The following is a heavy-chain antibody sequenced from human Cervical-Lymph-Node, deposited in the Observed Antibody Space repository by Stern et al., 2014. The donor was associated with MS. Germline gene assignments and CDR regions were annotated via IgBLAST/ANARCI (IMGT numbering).Heavy chain of an antibody. Sequence: EVQLMESGAEVKKPGESLKISCKGSGYSFTSYWIGWVRPMPGKGLEWMGIIYPGDSDTRYSPSFQGQVTISADKSISTAYLQWSSLKASDTAMYYCARPEAAAAGGMDVWGQGTTVTVSS. CDR1: GYSFTSYW. CDR2: IYPGDSDT. J-gene: IGHJ6*02. CDR3: ARPEAAAAGGMDV. V-gene: IGHV5-51*01. D-gene: IGHD6-13*01.